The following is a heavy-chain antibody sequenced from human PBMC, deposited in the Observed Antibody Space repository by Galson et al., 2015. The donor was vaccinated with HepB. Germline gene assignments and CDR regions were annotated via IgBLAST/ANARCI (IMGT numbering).Heavy chain of an antibody. CDR3: TRTYYYDSSGPTPVGY. CDR1: GFTFSDYY. CDR2: IRSKAYGGTT. J-gene: IGHJ4*02. V-gene: IGHV3-49*03. Sequence: SLRLSCAASGFTFSDYYMSWIRQAPGKGLEWVGFIRSKAYGGTTEYAASVKGRFSIARDDSKSIAYLQMNSLKTEDTAVYYCTRTYYYDSSGPTPVGYWGQGTLVTVSS. D-gene: IGHD3-22*01.